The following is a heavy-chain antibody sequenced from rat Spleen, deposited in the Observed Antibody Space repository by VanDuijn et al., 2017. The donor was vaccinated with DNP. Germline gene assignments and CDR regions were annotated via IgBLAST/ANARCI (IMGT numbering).Heavy chain of an antibody. V-gene: IGHV5-20*01. J-gene: IGHJ2*01. CDR3: TTDNYSAPFDY. CDR1: GFTFSAYY. D-gene: IGHD1-8*01. CDR2: IGSDGYAP. Sequence: EVQLVESGGGLVQPGSSLKLSCAASGFTFSAYYMAWVRQAPAKGLEWVAYIGSDGYAPYYGDSVKGRFTISRDNAKSTLYLQMNSLRSEDMATYYCTTDNYSAPFDYWGQGVMVTVSS.